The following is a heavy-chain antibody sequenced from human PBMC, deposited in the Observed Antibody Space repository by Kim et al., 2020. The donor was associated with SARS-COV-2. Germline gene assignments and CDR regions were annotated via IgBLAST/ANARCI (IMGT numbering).Heavy chain of an antibody. CDR1: GYTFTGYY. CDR3: ARSAEGDYFDDGGMRPDFDY. V-gene: IGHV1-2*06. D-gene: IGHD4-17*01. CDR2: INPNSGGT. J-gene: IGHJ4*02. Sequence: ASVKVSCKASGYTFTGYYMHWVRQAPGQGLEWMGRINPNSGGTNYAQKFQGRVTMTRDTSISTAYMELSRLRSDDTAVYYCARSAEGDYFDDGGMRPDFDYWGQGTLVTVSS.